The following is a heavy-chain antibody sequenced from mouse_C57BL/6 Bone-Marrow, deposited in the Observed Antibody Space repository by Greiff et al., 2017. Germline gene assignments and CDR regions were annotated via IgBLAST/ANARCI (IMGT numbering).Heavy chain of an antibody. Sequence: EVQLQQSGAELVRPGASVKLSCTASGFNIKDDYMHWVKQRPEQGLEWIGWIDPENGDTEYASKFQGKATITADTSSNTAYLQLSSLTSEDTAGYYCTTAVRAPFAYWGQETLVTVSA. V-gene: IGHV14-4*01. CDR1: GFNIKDDY. D-gene: IGHD3-3*01. CDR2: IDPENGDT. CDR3: TTAVRAPFAY. J-gene: IGHJ3*01.